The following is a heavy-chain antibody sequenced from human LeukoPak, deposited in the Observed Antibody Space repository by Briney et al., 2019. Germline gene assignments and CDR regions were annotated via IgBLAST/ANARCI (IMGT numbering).Heavy chain of an antibody. Sequence: ASVKVSCKASGYTFTSYALHWVGQAPGQXLEWMGWITPSGGTNYPQKLRGRVAITMDTSITTAYMDLSRLTSADTAVYYCARDRYGDGFAHFDYWGQGALVTVSS. CDR2: ITPSGGT. CDR3: ARDRYGDGFAHFDY. V-gene: IGHV1-2*02. J-gene: IGHJ4*02. CDR1: GYTFTSYA. D-gene: IGHD5-24*01.